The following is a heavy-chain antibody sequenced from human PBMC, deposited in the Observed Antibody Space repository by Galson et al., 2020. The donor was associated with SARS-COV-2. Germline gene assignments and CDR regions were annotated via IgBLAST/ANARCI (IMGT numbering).Heavy chain of an antibody. Sequence: TGGSLRLSCAASGFTFDDYAMHWVRQAPGKGLEWVSGISWNSVGIGYADSVKGRFTISRDNAKNSLYLQMNSLRDEDTALYYCGKGRTYYVPDYWGQGTLVTVSS. CDR2: ISWNSVGI. CDR3: GKGRTYYVPDY. V-gene: IGHV3-9*01. CDR1: GFTFDDYA. J-gene: IGHJ4*02. D-gene: IGHD3-16*01.